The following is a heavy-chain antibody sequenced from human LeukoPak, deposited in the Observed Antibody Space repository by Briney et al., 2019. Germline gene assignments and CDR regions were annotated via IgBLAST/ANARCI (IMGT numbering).Heavy chain of an antibody. V-gene: IGHV4-34*01. D-gene: IGHD2-2*01. Sequence: SETLSLTCAVYGGSFSGYYWSWIRKPPGKGLEWIGEINHSGSTNYNPSLKSRVTISVDTSKNQFSLKLSSVTAADTAVYYCARQCFRSTSRHWFDPWGQGTLVTVSS. CDR3: ARQCFRSTSRHWFDP. CDR2: INHSGST. CDR1: GGSFSGYY. J-gene: IGHJ5*02.